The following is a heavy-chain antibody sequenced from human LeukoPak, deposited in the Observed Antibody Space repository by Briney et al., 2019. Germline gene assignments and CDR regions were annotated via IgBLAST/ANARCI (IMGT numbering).Heavy chain of an antibody. V-gene: IGHV1-69*04. Sequence: ASVKDSCKASGGTFSSYAISWVRQAPGQGLEWMGRIIPILGIANYAQKFRGRVTITADKSTSTAYMELSSLRSEDTAVYYCASWYYYDSSGYYYAYWGQGTLVTVSS. CDR2: IIPILGIA. CDR1: GGTFSSYA. D-gene: IGHD3-22*01. CDR3: ASWYYYDSSGYYYAY. J-gene: IGHJ4*02.